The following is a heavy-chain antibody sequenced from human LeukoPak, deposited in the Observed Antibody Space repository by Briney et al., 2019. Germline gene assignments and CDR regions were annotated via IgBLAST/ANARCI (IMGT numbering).Heavy chain of an antibody. CDR3: AKVGSTSGYDSYYYYCGMDV. CDR1: GFPFSSYA. CDR2: ISDSGVST. D-gene: IGHD5-12*01. V-gene: IGHV3-23*01. J-gene: IGHJ6*02. Sequence: GVSLRLSCAASGFPFSSYAMSWVRQAPGKGLEWVSTISDSGVSTYYADSVKGRFTISRDNSKKTLHLQMNSLRAEDTAVYYCAKVGSTSGYDSYYYYCGMDVWGQGTTVTVSS.